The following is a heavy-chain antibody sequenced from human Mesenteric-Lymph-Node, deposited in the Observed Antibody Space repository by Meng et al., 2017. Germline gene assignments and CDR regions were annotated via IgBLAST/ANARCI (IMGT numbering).Heavy chain of an antibody. V-gene: IGHV3-15*01. Sequence: GESLKISCAASGFTFDDYAMHWVRQAPGKGLEWVGRIKSKAAGGTTDYPAPVKGRFTVSRDDSENMLYLQMNSLKTEDTAVYYCAGWMGATNYWGQGTLVTVSS. CDR3: AGWMGATNY. D-gene: IGHD1-26*01. CDR2: IKSKAAGGTT. CDR1: GFTFDDYA. J-gene: IGHJ4*02.